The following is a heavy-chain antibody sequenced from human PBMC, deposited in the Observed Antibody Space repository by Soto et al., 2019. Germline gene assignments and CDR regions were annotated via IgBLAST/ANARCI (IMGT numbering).Heavy chain of an antibody. CDR1: GFVSNDYD. Sequence: QVQLAESGGGVVQPGRSLRLSCATSGFVSNDYDIHRVRQAPGKGLAWLASISSDGTKKYYAESVKGRFTISRDNSKNTLSLQLNSLGAEDTAVYYCSRGIKGGLDAWGPGTLVTVSS. V-gene: IGHV3-30*03. J-gene: IGHJ5*02. D-gene: IGHD2-21*01. CDR3: SRGIKGGLDA. CDR2: ISSDGTKK.